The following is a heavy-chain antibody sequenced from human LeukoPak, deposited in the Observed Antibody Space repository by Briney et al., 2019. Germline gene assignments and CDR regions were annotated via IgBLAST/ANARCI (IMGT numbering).Heavy chain of an antibody. V-gene: IGHV3-48*03. CDR1: GFDFSRYE. Sequence: GRSLRLSCAASGFDFSRYEMNWVRKAPGKGLEGVSYISTSSRTRYYADSVKGRFTISRDNAKDSLDLHMNSLRAEDTAIYYCAREDCSSTSCRLDSWGQGTLVTVSS. J-gene: IGHJ4*02. CDR3: AREDCSSTSCRLDS. D-gene: IGHD2-2*01. CDR2: ISTSSRTR.